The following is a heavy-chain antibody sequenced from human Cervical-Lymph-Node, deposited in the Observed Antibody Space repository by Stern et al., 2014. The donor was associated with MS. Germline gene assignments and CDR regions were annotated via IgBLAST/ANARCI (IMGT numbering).Heavy chain of an antibody. Sequence: VQLVESGPGLVKPSATLSLTCTVSGGSIYNYYWTWVRQPPGKGLEWIGHIDYSGSTNYNPSLESRVTMSVDSSKNEFSLILTSVTAADTAVYYCARALRNAYTWFDPWGQGTLVTVSS. CDR2: IDYSGST. D-gene: IGHD2-2*01. V-gene: IGHV4-59*01. CDR3: ARALRNAYTWFDP. J-gene: IGHJ5*01. CDR1: GGSIYNYY.